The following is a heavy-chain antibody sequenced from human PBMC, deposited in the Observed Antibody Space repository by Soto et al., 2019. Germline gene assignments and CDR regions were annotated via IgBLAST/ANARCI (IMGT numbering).Heavy chain of an antibody. V-gene: IGHV4-39*01. CDR3: ARHVEMATLEVGYYFDY. CDR2: IYYSGST. CDR1: GGSISSSSYY. J-gene: IGHJ4*02. D-gene: IGHD2-15*01. Sequence: QLQLQESGPGLVKPSETLSLTCTVSGGSISSSSYYWGWIRQPPGKGLEWIGSIYYSGSTYYNPSLKSRVTISVDTSKNQFSLKLSSVTAADTAVYYCARHVEMATLEVGYYFDYWGQGTLVTVSS.